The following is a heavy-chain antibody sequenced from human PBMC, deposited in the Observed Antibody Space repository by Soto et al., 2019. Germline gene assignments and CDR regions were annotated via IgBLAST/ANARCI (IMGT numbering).Heavy chain of an antibody. D-gene: IGHD6-19*01. Sequence: SVKVSCKASGGTFSSYTICWVRQAPGQGLEWMGRIIPILGIANYAQKFQGRVTITADKSTSTAYMELRSLRSDDAAVYYCARLRGSGWSKFDYWGQGTLVTVSS. CDR1: GGTFSSYT. CDR3: ARLRGSGWSKFDY. V-gene: IGHV1-69*02. CDR2: IIPILGIA. J-gene: IGHJ4*02.